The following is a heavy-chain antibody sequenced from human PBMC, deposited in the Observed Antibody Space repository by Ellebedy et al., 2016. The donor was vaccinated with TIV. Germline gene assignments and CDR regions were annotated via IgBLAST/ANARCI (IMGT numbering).Heavy chain of an antibody. CDR2: IDPTDSYT. CDR1: GYRFTNYW. D-gene: IGHD5-12*01. V-gene: IGHV5-10-1*01. J-gene: IGHJ5*02. Sequence: GESLKISXKGSGYRFTNYWISWVRQMPGKGLEWMGRIDPTDSYTNYSPSFEGHVTISVDKSISTAYLQWSSLKASDTAMYYCAGTPRGFTLNWFDPWGQGTLVTVSS. CDR3: AGTPRGFTLNWFDP.